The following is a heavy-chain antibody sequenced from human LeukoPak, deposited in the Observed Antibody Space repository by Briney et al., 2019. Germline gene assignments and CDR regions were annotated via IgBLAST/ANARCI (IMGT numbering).Heavy chain of an antibody. V-gene: IGHV3-30-3*01. CDR3: ARVGYYSSGPFSYFDY. J-gene: IGHJ4*02. CDR2: ISYDGSNE. D-gene: IGHD3-10*01. Sequence: GRSLRLSCAASGFTFSRYAMHWVRQAPGKGLEWVAVISYDGSNEYYAESVKGRFTISRDSSENTLYLEMNSLRVEDTAVYYCARVGYYSSGPFSYFDYWGREPWSPSPQ. CDR1: GFTFSRYA.